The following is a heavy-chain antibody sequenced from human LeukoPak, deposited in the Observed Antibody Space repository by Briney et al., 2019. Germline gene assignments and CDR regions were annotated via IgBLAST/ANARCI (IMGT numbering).Heavy chain of an antibody. Sequence: SQTLSLTCTVSGGSISSGSYYWSWIRQPAGKGLEWIGRIYTSGSTNYNPSLKSRVTISVDTSKNQLSLKLSSVTAADTAVYYCARDYDFWSGYNYYYYYMDVWGKGTTVTVSS. J-gene: IGHJ6*03. CDR1: GGSISSGSYY. D-gene: IGHD3-3*01. CDR3: ARDYDFWSGYNYYYYYMDV. V-gene: IGHV4-61*02. CDR2: IYTSGST.